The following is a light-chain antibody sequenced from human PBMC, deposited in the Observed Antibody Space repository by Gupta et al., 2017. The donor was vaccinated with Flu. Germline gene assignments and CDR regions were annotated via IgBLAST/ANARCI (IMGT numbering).Light chain of an antibody. V-gene: IGLV2-23*02. Sequence: QSALTQPAPVSGSPGQSITIYCIRSSSAVGSYDLVSWYQQHPGKAPKLIIYDVNKWPSGGSSRFSGSKSGNTASLTISGLQAEDEADYYCCSYAGSRTHVVFGGGTKLTVL. J-gene: IGLJ2*01. CDR3: CSYAGSRTHVV. CDR2: DVN. CDR1: SSAVGSYDL.